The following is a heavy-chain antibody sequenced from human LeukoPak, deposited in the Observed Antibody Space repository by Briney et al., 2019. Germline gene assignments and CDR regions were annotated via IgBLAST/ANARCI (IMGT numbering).Heavy chain of an antibody. CDR2: IYTSGST. CDR3: ARDRSTVTTNSYYYYMDV. V-gene: IGHV4-4*07. D-gene: IGHD4-11*01. CDR1: GGSISSYY. Sequence: PSETLSLTCTVSGGSISSYYWSWIRQPAGKGLEWIGRIYTSGSTNYNPSLKSRVTMSVDTSKNQFSLKLSSVTAADTAVYYCARDRSTVTTNSYYYYMDVWGKGTTVTVSS. J-gene: IGHJ6*03.